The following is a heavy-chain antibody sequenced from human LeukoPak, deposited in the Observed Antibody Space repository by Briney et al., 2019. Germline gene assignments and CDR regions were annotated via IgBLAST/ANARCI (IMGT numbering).Heavy chain of an antibody. CDR1: GGSISRGSYY. Sequence: SETLSLTCTVSGGSISRGSYYWGWIRQPPGKGLEWIGSIYYSGSTYYNPSLKSRVTISVDTSKNQFSLKLSSVTAADTAVYYCARRRYSYGSHYYFDYWGQGTLVTVSS. CDR3: ARRRYSYGSHYYFDY. J-gene: IGHJ4*02. CDR2: IYYSGST. V-gene: IGHV4-39*01. D-gene: IGHD5-18*01.